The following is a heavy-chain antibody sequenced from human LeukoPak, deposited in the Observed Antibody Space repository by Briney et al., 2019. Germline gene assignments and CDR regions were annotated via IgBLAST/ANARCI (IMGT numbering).Heavy chain of an antibody. D-gene: IGHD2-2*01. J-gene: IGHJ4*02. CDR3: AKVKGSEGYCSITSCLADY. V-gene: IGHV3-33*06. Sequence: GGSLRLSCAASGFTFSSYGMHWVRQAPGKGLEWVAVIWYDGSNKYYADSVKGRFTISRDNSKNTLYLQLNSLRSEDTAVYYCAKVKGSEGYCSITSCLADYWGQGTLVTVSS. CDR2: IWYDGSNK. CDR1: GFTFSSYG.